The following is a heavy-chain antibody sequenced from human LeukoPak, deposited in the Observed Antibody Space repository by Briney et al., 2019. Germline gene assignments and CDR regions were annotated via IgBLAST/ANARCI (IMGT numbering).Heavy chain of an antibody. J-gene: IGHJ4*02. Sequence: APVKVSCKASGYTFTSYDINWVRQATGQGIEWMGWMNPNSGNTGYAQKFQGRVTITRNTSISTAYMELSSLRSEDTAVYYCARTGYYDFWSGYYSLFDYWGQGTLVTVSS. V-gene: IGHV1-8*03. CDR3: ARTGYYDFWSGYYSLFDY. CDR2: MNPNSGNT. CDR1: GYTFTSYD. D-gene: IGHD3-3*01.